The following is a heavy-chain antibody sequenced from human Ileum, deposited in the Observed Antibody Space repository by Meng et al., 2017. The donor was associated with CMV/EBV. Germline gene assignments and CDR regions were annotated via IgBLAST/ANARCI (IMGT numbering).Heavy chain of an antibody. J-gene: IGHJ4*02. D-gene: IGHD6-25*01. CDR3: TTDAAESFDY. CDR1: GFTFSSYW. Sequence: GGSLRLSCAASGFTFSSYWMHWVRQAPGKGLVWVSRLNYDGSSTNYADSVKGRFTISRDNAKNTLFLQMNSLRAEDTAVYYCTTDAAESFDYWGQGTLVTVSS. V-gene: IGHV3-74*01. CDR2: LNYDGSST.